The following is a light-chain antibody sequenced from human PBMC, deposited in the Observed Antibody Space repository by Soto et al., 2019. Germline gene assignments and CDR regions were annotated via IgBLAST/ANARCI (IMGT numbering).Light chain of an antibody. CDR1: QSVSNN. CDR3: QQYNNWPPIT. Sequence: ETVMTQSLVTLSVSPGERATLSCRASQSVSNNYLAWYQQKPGQAPRLFIYGASTRATGIPARFSGSGSGTEFTLTISSLQSEDFAIYYCQQYNNWPPITFGQGTRLEIK. V-gene: IGKV3-15*01. CDR2: GAS. J-gene: IGKJ5*01.